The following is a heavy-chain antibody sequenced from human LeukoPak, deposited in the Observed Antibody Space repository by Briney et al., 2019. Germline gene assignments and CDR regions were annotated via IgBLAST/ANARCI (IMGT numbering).Heavy chain of an antibody. Sequence: PGGSLRLSCAASGFTFSSYWMHWVRQAPGKGLVWVSRINSDGSSTSYADSVKGRFTISRDNAKNTLYPQMNSLRAEDTAVYYCARGPVTFGGVIVISYYYMDVWGKGTTVTVSS. CDR2: INSDGSST. D-gene: IGHD3-16*02. V-gene: IGHV3-74*01. CDR3: ARGPVTFGGVIVISYYYMDV. CDR1: GFTFSSYW. J-gene: IGHJ6*03.